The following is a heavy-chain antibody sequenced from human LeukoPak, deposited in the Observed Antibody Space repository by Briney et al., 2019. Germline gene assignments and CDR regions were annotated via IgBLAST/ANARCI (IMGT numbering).Heavy chain of an antibody. D-gene: IGHD3-10*01. J-gene: IGHJ6*03. CDR3: AKSGSRGYHYHHHHMDA. Sequence: GGSLRLSCAASGFSFSNFAMNWVRLAPGKGLEWVAFIRGSGGNTYYADSVNGRVTISRDNSMDTLYLHINSLRVEDTATYFCAKSGSRGYHYHHHHMDAWRKGTTVRVSS. CDR2: IRGSGGNT. V-gene: IGHV3-23*01. CDR1: GFSFSNFA.